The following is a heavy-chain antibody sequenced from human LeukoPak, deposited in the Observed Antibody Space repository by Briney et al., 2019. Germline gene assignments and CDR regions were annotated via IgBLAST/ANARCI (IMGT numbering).Heavy chain of an antibody. CDR2: IWYDGSNK. V-gene: IGHV3-33*01. J-gene: IGHJ5*02. CDR1: GFTFSSYG. Sequence: GRSLRLSCAASGFTFSSYGMHWVRQAPGKGLEWVAVIWYDGSNKYYADSVKGRFTISRDNSKNTLYLQMSSLRVEDTAVYYCARASGVQWLVPPWFDPWGQGTLVTVSS. D-gene: IGHD6-19*01. CDR3: ARASGVQWLVPPWFDP.